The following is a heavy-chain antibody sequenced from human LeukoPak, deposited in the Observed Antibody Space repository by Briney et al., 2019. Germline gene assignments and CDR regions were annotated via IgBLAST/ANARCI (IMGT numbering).Heavy chain of an antibody. V-gene: IGHV3-23*01. J-gene: IGHJ3*02. CDR3: AKPTMIVVAFDAFDI. CDR2: ISGSGGST. CDR1: GFTFSSYA. D-gene: IGHD3-22*01. Sequence: GGSLRLSCAASGFTFSSYAMSWVRQAPGKGLEWVSAISGSGGSTYYADSVKGRFAISRDNSKNTPYLQMNSLRAEDTAVYYCAKPTMIVVAFDAFDIWGQGTMVTVSS.